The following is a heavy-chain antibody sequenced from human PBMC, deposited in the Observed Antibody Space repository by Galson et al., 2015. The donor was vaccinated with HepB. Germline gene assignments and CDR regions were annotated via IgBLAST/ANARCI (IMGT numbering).Heavy chain of an antibody. CDR1: YYTFTTYG. V-gene: IGHV1-18*01. CDR3: ARVGHDCSGDSCSLYYFDY. D-gene: IGHD2-15*01. CDR2: INAYNGNT. Sequence: SVKVSCKASYYTFTTYGLSWVRQAPGQGLEWLGWINAYNGNTNYAQKFQGRVTVTTDTSTSTAYMELRSLRSDDTAVYYCARVGHDCSGDSCSLYYFDYWGQGTLVIVSS. J-gene: IGHJ4*02.